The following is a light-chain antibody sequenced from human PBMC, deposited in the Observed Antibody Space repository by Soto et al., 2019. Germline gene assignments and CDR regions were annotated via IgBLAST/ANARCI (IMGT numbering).Light chain of an antibody. CDR1: QSVSSY. J-gene: IGKJ1*01. V-gene: IGKV3-11*01. CDR2: DAS. CDR3: QQRSTWT. Sequence: EIVLTQSPATLSLSPGERATLSCRASQSVSSYLAWYQQKPGQGPRLLIHDASKRATGIPGRFTGSGSGTDFTLTISSLEPEDFAVYFCQQRSTWTFGQGTKVEI.